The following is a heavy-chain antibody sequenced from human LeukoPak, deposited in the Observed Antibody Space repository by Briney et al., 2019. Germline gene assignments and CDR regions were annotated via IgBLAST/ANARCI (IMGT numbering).Heavy chain of an antibody. CDR2: ITSSGTSI. D-gene: IGHD3-22*01. CDR3: ARTGYDSSGYYAIDY. V-gene: IGHV3-48*03. J-gene: IGHJ4*02. CDR1: GFTFSSIG. Sequence: GGSLRLSRVASGFTFSSIGMNWVRQAPGKGLEWVSYITSSGTSIYNADSVKGRFTSSRDNAKNSLYLQMNSLRAEDTAVYYYARTGYDSSGYYAIDYWGQGTLVTVSS.